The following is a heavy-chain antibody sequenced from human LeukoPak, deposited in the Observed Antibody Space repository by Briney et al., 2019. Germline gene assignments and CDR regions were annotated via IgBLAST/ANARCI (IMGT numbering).Heavy chain of an antibody. CDR2: IYYSGST. CDR1: GGSISSYY. Sequence: PSETLSLTCTVSGGSISSYYWSWIRQPPGKGLEWIGYIYYSGSTNYNPSLKSRVTISVDTSKNQFSLKLSSVTAADTAVYYCARVVVIAYARGDAFDIWGQGTMVTVSS. J-gene: IGHJ3*02. CDR3: ARVVVIAYARGDAFDI. D-gene: IGHD2-21*01. V-gene: IGHV4-59*01.